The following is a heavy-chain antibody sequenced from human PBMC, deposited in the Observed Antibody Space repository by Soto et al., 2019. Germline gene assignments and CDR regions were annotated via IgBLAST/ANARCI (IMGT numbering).Heavy chain of an antibody. V-gene: IGHV4-34*01. J-gene: IGHJ5*02. CDR1: GGSFSGYY. D-gene: IGHD1-1*01. CDR3: ARGQFYKRKNWFDP. CDR2: INHSGST. Sequence: SETLSLTCAVYGGSFSGYYWSWIRQPPGKGLEWIGEINHSGSTNYNPSLKSRVTISVDTSKNQFSPKLSSVTAADTAVYYCARGQFYKRKNWFDPWGQGTLVTVPQ.